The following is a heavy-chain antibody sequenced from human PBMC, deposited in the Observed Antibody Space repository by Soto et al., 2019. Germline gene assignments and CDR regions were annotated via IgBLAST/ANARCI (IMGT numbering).Heavy chain of an antibody. D-gene: IGHD3-3*01. CDR2: INHLGSI. V-gene: IGHV4-34*01. J-gene: IGHJ6*03. Sequence: SETLSLTCVVSGGSLSDYFWSWIRQPPGMALEWIGEINHLGSINYNPSPKSRVTISVDTSKNQFSLKQSSVTAADTAVYYCARAYYDFWSGYHYYYYYMDVWGKGTTVTVSS. CDR1: GGSLSDYF. CDR3: ARAYYDFWSGYHYYYYYMDV.